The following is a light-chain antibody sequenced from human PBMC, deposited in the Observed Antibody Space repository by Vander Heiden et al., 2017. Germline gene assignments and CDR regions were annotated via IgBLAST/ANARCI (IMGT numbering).Light chain of an antibody. CDR1: QSISSW. J-gene: IGKJ1*01. V-gene: IGKV1-5*03. Sequence: DIQMTQSPSTLSASVGDRVTITCRASQSISSWLAWYQQKPGKAPKLQIYKASSLESGVTSRFSGSGSETEFTLTISSLQPDDCATYYCQRYNSYPWTFGQGTKVEIK. CDR3: QRYNSYPWT. CDR2: KAS.